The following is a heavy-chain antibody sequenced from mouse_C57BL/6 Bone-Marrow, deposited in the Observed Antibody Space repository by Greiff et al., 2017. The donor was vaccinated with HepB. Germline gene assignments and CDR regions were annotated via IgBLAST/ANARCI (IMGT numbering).Heavy chain of an antibody. CDR2: ISYDGSN. Sequence: EVQLVESGPGLVKPSQSLSLTCSVTGYSITSGYYWNWIRQFPGNKLEWMGYISYDGSNNYNPSLKNRISITRDTSKNQFFLKLNSVTTEDTATYYCAREITLWYFDVWGTGTTVTVSS. CDR3: AREITLWYFDV. V-gene: IGHV3-6*01. D-gene: IGHD1-1*01. CDR1: GYSITSGYY. J-gene: IGHJ1*03.